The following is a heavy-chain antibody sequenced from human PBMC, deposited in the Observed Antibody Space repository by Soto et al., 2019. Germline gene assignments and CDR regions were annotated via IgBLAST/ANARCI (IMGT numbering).Heavy chain of an antibody. D-gene: IGHD3-22*01. Sequence: SETLSLTCTVSDGSISPYYWSWIRQPPGKGLEWIGYIYYAGTTTYNPSLKSRVSISVDTSKNEVSLKLTSVTAADTAVYYCARIGGYYQALDSWGQGTVVNVSS. CDR2: IYYAGTT. V-gene: IGHV4-59*08. CDR3: ARIGGYYQALDS. CDR1: DGSISPYY. J-gene: IGHJ4*02.